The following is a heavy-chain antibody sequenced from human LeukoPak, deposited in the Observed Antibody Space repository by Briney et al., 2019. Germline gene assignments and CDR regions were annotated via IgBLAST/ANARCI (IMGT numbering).Heavy chain of an antibody. D-gene: IGHD6-19*01. CDR1: GFTFSSYA. CDR2: MNEDEREK. Sequence: GGSLRLSCAASGFTFSSYAMSWVRQAPGKGLEWVATMNEDEREKYYVASVKGRFTISRDNAKNSLYLQMNSLRDEDTAVYYCARAAYSSGWSYYFDYWGQGTLVTVSS. V-gene: IGHV3-7*01. CDR3: ARAAYSSGWSYYFDY. J-gene: IGHJ4*02.